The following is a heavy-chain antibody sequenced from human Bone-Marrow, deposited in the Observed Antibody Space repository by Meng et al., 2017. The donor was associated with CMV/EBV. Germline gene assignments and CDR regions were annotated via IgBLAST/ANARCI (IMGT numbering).Heavy chain of an antibody. CDR1: GYTFTSYG. J-gene: IGHJ6*02. D-gene: IGHD6-6*01. CDR2: ISAYNGNT. V-gene: IGHV1-18*01. CDR3: ARVGSSSSPWYYYGMDV. Sequence: ASVKVSCKASGYTFTSYGISWVRQAPGQGLEWMGWISAYNGNTNYAQKLQGRVTMTADTSTSTAYMELRSLRSDDTAVYYCARVGSSSSPWYYYGMDVWGQGTTVTVSS.